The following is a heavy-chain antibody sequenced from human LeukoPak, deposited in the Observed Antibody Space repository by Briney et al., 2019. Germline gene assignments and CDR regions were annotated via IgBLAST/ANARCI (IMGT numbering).Heavy chain of an antibody. Sequence: GGSLRLSCAASGFTFDDYAMHWVRQAPGKGLEWVAVIWYDGSNKYYADSVKGRFTISRDNSKNALYLQMNSLRAEDTAVYYCARMGGPYDYWGQGTLVTVSS. CDR2: IWYDGSNK. CDR3: ARMGGPYDY. V-gene: IGHV3-33*08. CDR1: GFTFDDYA. J-gene: IGHJ4*02. D-gene: IGHD3-16*01.